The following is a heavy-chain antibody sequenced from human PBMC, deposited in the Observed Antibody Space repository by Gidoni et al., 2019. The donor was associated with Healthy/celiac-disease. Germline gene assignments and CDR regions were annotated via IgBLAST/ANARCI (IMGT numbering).Heavy chain of an antibody. CDR3: ARDLYCSGGSCYSSRYYMDV. D-gene: IGHD2-15*01. V-gene: IGHV4-34*01. CDR1: GGSFSGYY. CDR2: INHSGST. J-gene: IGHJ6*03. Sequence: QVQLQQWGAGLLKPSETLSLTCAVYGGSFSGYYWSWIRQPPGKGLEWIGEINHSGSTNYNPSLKSRVTISVDTSKNQFSLKLSSVTAADTAVYYCARDLYCSGGSCYSSRYYMDVWGKGTTGHRLL.